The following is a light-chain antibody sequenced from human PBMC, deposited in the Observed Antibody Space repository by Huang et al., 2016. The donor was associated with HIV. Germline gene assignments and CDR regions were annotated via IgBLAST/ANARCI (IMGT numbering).Light chain of an antibody. CDR1: QSVHSD. CDR2: DAS. CDR3: QQRSAWPLT. V-gene: IGKV3-11*01. Sequence: EIVLTQSPATLSLSPGERATLSCRASQSVHSDLAWYQQKPGQAPRLLIYDASNRATGIPAMCSGSGSGTDFTLTISNLQSEDFAVYYCQQRSAWPLTFGGGTKVEI. J-gene: IGKJ4*01.